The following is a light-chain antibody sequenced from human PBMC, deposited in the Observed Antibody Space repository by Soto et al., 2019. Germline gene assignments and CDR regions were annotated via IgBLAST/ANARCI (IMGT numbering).Light chain of an antibody. J-gene: IGKJ1*01. Sequence: EVVWTKFPGTLSLSPGERATLSCRASQNVGKNFLTWYQQKPGQAPRLLVSGASTRATGIPDRFVGSGSGTDFTLTISRLEPEDFAVYFCLQSASSPRTFGQGTTVEIK. CDR3: LQSASSPRT. V-gene: IGKV3-20*01. CDR2: GAS. CDR1: QNVGKNF.